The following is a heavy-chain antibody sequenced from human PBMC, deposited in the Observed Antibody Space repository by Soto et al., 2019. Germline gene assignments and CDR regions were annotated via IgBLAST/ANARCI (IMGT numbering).Heavy chain of an antibody. Sequence: SETLSLTCTVSGGSISSYYWSWIRQPPGKGLEWIGYIYYSGSTNYNPSLKSRVTISVDTSKNQFSLKLSSVTAADTAVYYCARHVLRYFDWLPETGSYFDYWGQGTLVTVSS. D-gene: IGHD3-9*01. CDR2: IYYSGST. CDR1: GGSISSYY. CDR3: ARHVLRYFDWLPETGSYFDY. V-gene: IGHV4-59*08. J-gene: IGHJ4*02.